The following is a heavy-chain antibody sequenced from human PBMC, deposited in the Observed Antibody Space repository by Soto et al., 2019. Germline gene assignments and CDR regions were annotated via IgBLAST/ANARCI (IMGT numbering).Heavy chain of an antibody. V-gene: IGHV3-23*01. CDR3: AKVGNWGVVVPAAPYWFDP. CDR1: GFTFSSYA. CDR2: ISGSGGST. Sequence: GGSLRLSCAASGFTFSSYAMSWVRQAPGKGLEWVSAISGSGGSTYYADSVKGRFTISRDNSKNTLYLQMNSLRAKDTAVYDCAKVGNWGVVVPAAPYWFDPWGQGTLVTVSS. D-gene: IGHD2-2*01. J-gene: IGHJ5*02.